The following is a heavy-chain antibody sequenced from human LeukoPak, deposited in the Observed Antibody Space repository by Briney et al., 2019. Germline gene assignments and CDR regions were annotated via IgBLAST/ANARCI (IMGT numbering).Heavy chain of an antibody. V-gene: IGHV1-2*06. Sequence: ASVKVSCKASGYTFTGYYMHWVRQAPGQGLEWMGRINPNSGGTNYAQNFQGRVTMTRDTSISTAYMELSRLRSDDTAVYYCARDHDQRNYYYGMDVWGQGTTVTVSS. CDR1: GYTFTGYY. D-gene: IGHD3-16*01. CDR2: INPNSGGT. CDR3: ARDHDQRNYYYGMDV. J-gene: IGHJ6*01.